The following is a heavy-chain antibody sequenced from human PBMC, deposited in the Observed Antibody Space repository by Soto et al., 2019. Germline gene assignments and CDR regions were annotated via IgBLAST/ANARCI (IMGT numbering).Heavy chain of an antibody. Sequence: QVQLMQSGAEVKKPGSSVKVSCKASGGTFSTSAISWVRQAPGEGLEWVGVIMPVFATPDYAQKFRGRVTISADESTTTAYLELTSLTTDDTAVYYCARDKDRQQLGGNYYYILDVWGQGTAITVSS. CDR3: ARDKDRQQLGGNYYYILDV. J-gene: IGHJ6*02. CDR1: GGTFSTSA. CDR2: IMPVFATP. V-gene: IGHV1-69*12. D-gene: IGHD3-3*02.